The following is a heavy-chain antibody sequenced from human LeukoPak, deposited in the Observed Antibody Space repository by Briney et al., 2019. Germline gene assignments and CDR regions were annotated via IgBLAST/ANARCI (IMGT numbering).Heavy chain of an antibody. CDR3: TTDPPGRY. CDR2: IKGKSEGGPT. Sequence: GGSLRLSCAASGFTFSNYAMTWVRQAPGKGLEWVGRIKGKSEGGPTDFAAPVKGRFTISRDDSLNTLYLQMNSLKIEDTAVYYCTTDPPGRYWGQGTLVTVSS. J-gene: IGHJ4*02. V-gene: IGHV3-15*01. CDR1: GFTFSNYA.